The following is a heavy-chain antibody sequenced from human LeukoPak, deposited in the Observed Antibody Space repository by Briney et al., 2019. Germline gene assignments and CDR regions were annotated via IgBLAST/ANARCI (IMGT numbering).Heavy chain of an antibody. Sequence: PGGPLRLSCAASGFTFDDYAMHWVRQAPGKGLEWVSGINWNGGSTGYADSVKGRFTISRDNAKNSLYLQMNSLRAEDTALYYCATSAVGYYFDYWGQGTLVTVSS. J-gene: IGHJ4*02. V-gene: IGHV3-20*04. CDR3: ATSAVGYYFDY. CDR2: INWNGGST. D-gene: IGHD6-19*01. CDR1: GFTFDDYA.